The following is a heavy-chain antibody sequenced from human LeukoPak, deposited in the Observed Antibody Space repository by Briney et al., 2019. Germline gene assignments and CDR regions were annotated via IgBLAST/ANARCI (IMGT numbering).Heavy chain of an antibody. CDR3: ARHLRRISGYGRPSYYFDY. CDR2: IYTSGST. J-gene: IGHJ4*02. Sequence: PSETLSLTCTVSGGSISSYYWSWIRQPAGKGLEWIGRIYTSGSTNYNPSLKSRVTMSVDTSKNQFSLKLSSVTAADTAVYYCARHLRRISGYGRPSYYFDYWGQGTLVTVSS. D-gene: IGHD5-12*01. CDR1: GGSISSYY. V-gene: IGHV4-4*07.